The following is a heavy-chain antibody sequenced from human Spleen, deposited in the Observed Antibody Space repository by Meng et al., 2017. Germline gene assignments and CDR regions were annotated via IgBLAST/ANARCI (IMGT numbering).Heavy chain of an antibody. D-gene: IGHD3-10*01. Sequence: QEAGPDLVTPSPTPSLPSTLFWGSISTVGYYWHWIRHHPGKGLEWIGYIYYSGSTFYNPSLKSRVTMSVDTSKNQFALHLTSVTAADTAVYYCARDGVGYGSGTNKWFDPWGQGTLVTVAS. J-gene: IGHJ5*02. CDR3: ARDGVGYGSGTNKWFDP. CDR1: WGSISTVGYY. CDR2: IYYSGST. V-gene: IGHV4-31*03.